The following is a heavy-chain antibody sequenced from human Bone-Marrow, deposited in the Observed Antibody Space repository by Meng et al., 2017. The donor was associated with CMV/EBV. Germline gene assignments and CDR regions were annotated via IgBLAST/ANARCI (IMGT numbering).Heavy chain of an antibody. D-gene: IGHD4-17*01. CDR1: GFTVSSNY. J-gene: IGHJ4*02. V-gene: IGHV3-53*05. CDR2: IYSGGST. Sequence: GESLKISCAASGFTVSSNYMSWVRQAPGKGLEWVSVIYSGGSTYYADSVKGRFTISRDNSKNTLYLQMNSLRAEDTAVYYCAKSYGDYVDYFDYWGQGTRVTVSS. CDR3: AKSYGDYVDYFDY.